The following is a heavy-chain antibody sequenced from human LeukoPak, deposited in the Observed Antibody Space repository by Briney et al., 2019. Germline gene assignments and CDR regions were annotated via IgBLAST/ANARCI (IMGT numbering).Heavy chain of an antibody. J-gene: IGHJ4*02. CDR1: GGTCSSYA. CDR2: ISGSGGST. V-gene: IGHV3-23*01. CDR3: AKDLAEMATIIDY. D-gene: IGHD5-24*01. Sequence: GGSLRLSCAASGGTCSSYAMSWVRQAPGQGLEWVSAISGSGGSTYYADSVKGRFTISRDNSKNTLYLQMNSLRAEDTAVYYCAKDLAEMATIIDYWGQGTLVTVSS.